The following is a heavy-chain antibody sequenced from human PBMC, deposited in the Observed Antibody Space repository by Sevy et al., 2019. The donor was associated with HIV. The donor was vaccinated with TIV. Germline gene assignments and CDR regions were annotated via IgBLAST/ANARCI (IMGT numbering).Heavy chain of an antibody. CDR1: GFTFSSYG. CDR2: IRYDGSDR. V-gene: IGHV3-30*02. Sequence: GGSLRLSCAASGFTFSSYGMHWVRQAPGKGLEWVAFIRYDGSDRYYADSVKGRFTISRDSSKNTLYLQVNSLMAEDTAVYYCAKDRARQRYAEYFQHWGQGTLVTVSS. D-gene: IGHD6-25*01. J-gene: IGHJ1*01. CDR3: AKDRARQRYAEYFQH.